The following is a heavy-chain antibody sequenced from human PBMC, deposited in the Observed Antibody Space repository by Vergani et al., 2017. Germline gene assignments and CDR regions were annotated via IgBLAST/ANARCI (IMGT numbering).Heavy chain of an antibody. D-gene: IGHD5/OR15-5a*01. CDR2: IYTRGTT. CDR3: ARDPRSTPHAFDI. Sequence: QVQLQESGPGLVKPSQTLSLTCTVSGGSISTGSYYWTWIRQPAGKGLEWIGRIYTRGTTNYNHSLKSRVTISLDPSRNHFSLKLSSVTAADTAVYFCARDPRSTPHAFDIWGQGTRVTVS. CDR1: GGSISTGSYY. J-gene: IGHJ3*02. V-gene: IGHV4-61*02.